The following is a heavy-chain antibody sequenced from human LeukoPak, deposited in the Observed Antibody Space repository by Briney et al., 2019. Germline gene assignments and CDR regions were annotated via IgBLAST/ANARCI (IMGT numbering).Heavy chain of an antibody. V-gene: IGHV1-3*01. CDR1: GYSFTSYA. Sequence: ASVTVSCKGSGYSFTSYAMHWVRQAPGQRPEWMGWINAGNGNTKYSQKFQGRVTITRDTSASTAYVELSSLRSEDTAVYYCARDLALAGYYFDYWGQGTLVTVSS. J-gene: IGHJ4*02. CDR3: ARDLALAGYYFDY. CDR2: INAGNGNT. D-gene: IGHD6-19*01.